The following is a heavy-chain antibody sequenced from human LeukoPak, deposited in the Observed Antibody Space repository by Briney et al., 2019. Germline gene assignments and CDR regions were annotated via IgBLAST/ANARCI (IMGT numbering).Heavy chain of an antibody. CDR2: IYHSGST. CDR3: ARDPLERPFDY. J-gene: IGHJ4*02. Sequence: PSETLSLTCAVSGYSISSGYYWGWIRQPPGKGLEWIGSIYHSGSTYYNPSLKSRVTISVDTSKNQFSLKLSSVPAADTAVYYCARDPLERPFDYWGQGTLVTVSS. CDR1: GYSISSGYY. V-gene: IGHV4-38-2*02. D-gene: IGHD1-1*01.